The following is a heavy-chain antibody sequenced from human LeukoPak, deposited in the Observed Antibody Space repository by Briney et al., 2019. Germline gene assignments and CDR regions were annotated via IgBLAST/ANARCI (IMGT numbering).Heavy chain of an antibody. V-gene: IGHV3-21*01. CDR3: ASEVSRSSY. J-gene: IGHJ4*02. CDR2: ISSSSSYI. D-gene: IGHD6-6*01. Sequence: GGSLRPFCPASGFTFGSYSMNWARQAPGKGLERVSSISSSSSYIYYADSVKGRFTISRDNAKNSLYLQMNSLRAEDTAVYYCASEVSRSSYWGQGTLVTVSS. CDR1: GFTFGSYS.